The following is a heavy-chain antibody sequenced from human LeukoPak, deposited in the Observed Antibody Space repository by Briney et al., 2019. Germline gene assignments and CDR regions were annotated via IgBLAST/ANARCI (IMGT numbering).Heavy chain of an antibody. J-gene: IGHJ4*02. CDR1: GFTFSSYG. V-gene: IGHV3-30*02. CDR2: IRYDGSNK. Sequence: GGSLRLSCAASGFTFSSYGMHWVRQAPGKGLEWVAFIRYDGSNKYYADSVKGRFTISRDNSKNTLYLQMNSLRAEDTAVYYCAKDRHTYYYDSSGHWDYWGQGTLVTVSS. CDR3: AKDRHTYYYDSSGHWDY. D-gene: IGHD3-22*01.